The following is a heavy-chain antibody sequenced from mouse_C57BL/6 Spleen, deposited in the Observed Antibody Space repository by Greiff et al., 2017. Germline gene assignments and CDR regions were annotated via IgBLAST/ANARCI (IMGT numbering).Heavy chain of an antibody. V-gene: IGHV3-8*01. CDR1: GYSIPSDY. J-gene: IGHJ2*01. D-gene: IGHD2-3*01. Sequence: EVQLQQSGPGLAKPSQTLSLTCSVTGYSIPSDYWNWIRKFPGNKLEYMGNISYTGSTYSIPHLKRRISITRDTSKNQYYQQLNSGTTEDTATYYCARGGWLLGYFDDWGQGTTLTVSS. CDR3: ARGGWLLGYFDD. CDR2: ISYTGST.